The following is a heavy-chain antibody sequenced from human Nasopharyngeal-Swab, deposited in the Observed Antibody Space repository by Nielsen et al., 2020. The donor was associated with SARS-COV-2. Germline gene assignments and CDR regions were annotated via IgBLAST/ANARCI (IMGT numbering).Heavy chain of an antibody. V-gene: IGHV3-11*01. CDR2: INGAGTTI. CDR1: GFTFSDYY. CDR3: ARDPFGGARFDY. Sequence: GGSLRLSCAASGFTFSDYYMSWIRQAPGKGLEWLSYINGAGTTIYYADSVKGRFTISRDNAKNSLYLQMNSLRAEDTAVYYCARDPFGGARFDYWGQGTLVTVSS. J-gene: IGHJ4*02. D-gene: IGHD3-10*01.